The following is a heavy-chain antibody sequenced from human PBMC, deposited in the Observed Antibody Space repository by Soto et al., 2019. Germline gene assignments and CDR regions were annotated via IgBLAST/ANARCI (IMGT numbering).Heavy chain of an antibody. V-gene: IGHV3-66*01. D-gene: IGHD3-3*01. Sequence: EVQLVESGGGLVQPGGSLRLSCAASGFTVSSNYMSWVRQAPGKGLEWVSVIYSGGSTYYADSVKGRFTISRDNSKNTLYLQMNSLRAEDTAVYYCARDNWRPDSYYYMDVWGKGTTVTVSS. J-gene: IGHJ6*03. CDR2: IYSGGST. CDR3: ARDNWRPDSYYYMDV. CDR1: GFTVSSNY.